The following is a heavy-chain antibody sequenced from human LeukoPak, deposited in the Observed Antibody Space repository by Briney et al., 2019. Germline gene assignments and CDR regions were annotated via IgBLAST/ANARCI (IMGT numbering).Heavy chain of an antibody. J-gene: IGHJ5*02. CDR3: ARGAPYYDFWSGYLNWFDP. Sequence: SETPSLTCAVYGWTFSGYYWSWIRQPPGKGLEWIGETNHSGSTNYNPSLKSRVTISVDTSKNQFSLKLSSVTAADTAVYYCARGAPYYDFWSGYLNWFDPWGQGTLVTVSS. D-gene: IGHD3-3*01. CDR2: TNHSGST. V-gene: IGHV4-34*01. CDR1: GWTFSGYY.